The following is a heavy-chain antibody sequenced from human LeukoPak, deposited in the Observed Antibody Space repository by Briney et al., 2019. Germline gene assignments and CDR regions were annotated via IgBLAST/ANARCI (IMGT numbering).Heavy chain of an antibody. CDR3: ARVKGSRWTQIFDY. Sequence: GGSLRLSCAASEFTFSSYWISWVRQAPGKGLEWVANIKQDGSEKYYVDSVKGRFTISRDNAKNSLYLQMDSLRAEDTAVYHCARVKGSRWTQIFDYWGQGNLVTVSS. J-gene: IGHJ4*02. CDR1: EFTFSSYW. D-gene: IGHD6-13*01. CDR2: IKQDGSEK. V-gene: IGHV3-7*01.